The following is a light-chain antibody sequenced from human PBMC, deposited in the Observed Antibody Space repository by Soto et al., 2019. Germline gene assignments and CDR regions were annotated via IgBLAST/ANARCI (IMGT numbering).Light chain of an antibody. J-gene: IGKJ1*01. V-gene: IGKV1-5*01. Sequence: DIQMTQSPSTLSASVGDRVTITCRASQSINSWLAWYQQKPGRAPKLLIYDASSLESGVPSRFSGSGSGTEFTLTISSLQPDDFATYYCQPYNRDSLGRTFGQGTRVEIK. CDR3: QPYNRDSLGRT. CDR1: QSINSW. CDR2: DAS.